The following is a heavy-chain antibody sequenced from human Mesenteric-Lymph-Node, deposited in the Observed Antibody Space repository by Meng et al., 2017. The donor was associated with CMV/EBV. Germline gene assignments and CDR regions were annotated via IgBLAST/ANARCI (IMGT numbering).Heavy chain of an antibody. V-gene: IGHV3-23*03. J-gene: IGHJ4*02. D-gene: IGHD2/OR15-2a*01. CDR1: GFTFSSYA. Sequence: GESLKISCAASGFTFSSYAMSWVRQAPGKGLEWVSVIYSGGSSTYYADSVKGRFTISRDSSKNTLYLQMNSLRAEDTAVYYCAQYCSSTTCSLRAFDYWGQGTLVTVSS. CDR3: AQYCSSTTCSLRAFDY. CDR2: IYSGGSST.